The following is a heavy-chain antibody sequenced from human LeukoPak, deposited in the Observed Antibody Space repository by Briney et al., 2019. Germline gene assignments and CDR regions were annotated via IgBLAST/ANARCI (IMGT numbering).Heavy chain of an antibody. D-gene: IGHD6-13*01. Sequence: GGSLRLSCAASGFTFSSYWRSWIRQPPGKGLEWMANINQDGSANYYVASVKGPFTISRHNAKNSLYLQMNSLRAEDTAVYFCARGPYSSSWEYYYYYYMDVWGKGTTVTVSS. CDR3: ARGPYSSSWEYYYYYYMDV. J-gene: IGHJ6*03. CDR2: INQDGSAN. CDR1: GFTFSSYW. V-gene: IGHV3-7*01.